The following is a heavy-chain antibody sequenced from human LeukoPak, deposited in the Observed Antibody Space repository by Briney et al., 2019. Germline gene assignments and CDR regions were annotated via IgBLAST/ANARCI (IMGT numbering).Heavy chain of an antibody. CDR1: GFTFSSYA. J-gene: IGHJ4*02. V-gene: IGHV3-30*04. CDR3: ARSLFGFGESWDDY. CDR2: ISYDGSNK. Sequence: GRSLRLSCAASGFTFSSYAMHWVRQVPGKGLEWVAVISYDGSNKYYADSVKGRFTISRDNSKNTLYLQMNSLRAEDTAVYYCARSLFGFGESWDDYWGQGTLVTVSS. D-gene: IGHD3-10*01.